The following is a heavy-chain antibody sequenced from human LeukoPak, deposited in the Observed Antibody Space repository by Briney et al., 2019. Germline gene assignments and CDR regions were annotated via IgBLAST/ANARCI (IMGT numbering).Heavy chain of an antibody. CDR3: ARISSYYSTDWSYWYFDL. J-gene: IGHJ2*01. D-gene: IGHD3-22*01. CDR1: GYTFTSTW. Sequence: GESLKISCKDSGYTFTSTWIGWVRQMPGKGLEWMGIIYPGDSDTRYSPSFQGQVTISADKSISTAYLQWSSLKASDTAIYYCARISSYYSTDWSYWYFDLWGRGTLVTVSS. CDR2: IYPGDSDT. V-gene: IGHV5-51*01.